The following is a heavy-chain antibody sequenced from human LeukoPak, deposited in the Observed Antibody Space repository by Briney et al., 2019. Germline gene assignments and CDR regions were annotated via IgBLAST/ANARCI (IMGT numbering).Heavy chain of an antibody. CDR1: GGSIGTYF. CDR2: VYYSGST. J-gene: IGHJ4*02. CDR3: ARSYCSGGSCYRGRFDF. Sequence: SETLSLTCTVSGGSIGTYFWSWIRQPPGKGLEWIGYVYYSGSTNYNPSLKSRVTISIDTSRNQFSLKLSSVTAADTAVYYCARSYCSGGSCYRGRFDFWGQGTLVTVFS. V-gene: IGHV4-59*08. D-gene: IGHD2-15*01.